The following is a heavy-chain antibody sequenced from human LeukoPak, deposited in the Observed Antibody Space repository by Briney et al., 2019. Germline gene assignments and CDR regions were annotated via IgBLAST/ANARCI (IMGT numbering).Heavy chain of an antibody. CDR3: ARYYYDSSGYYPHYYYYYMDV. CDR1: GGSFSGYY. V-gene: IGHV4-59*01. Sequence: SETLSLTCAVYGGSFSGYYWSWIRQPPGKGLEWIGYIYYSGSTNYNPSLKSRVTISVDTSKNQFSLKLSSVTAADTAVYYCARYYYDSSGYYPHYYYYYMDVWGKGTTVTISS. D-gene: IGHD3-22*01. J-gene: IGHJ6*03. CDR2: IYYSGST.